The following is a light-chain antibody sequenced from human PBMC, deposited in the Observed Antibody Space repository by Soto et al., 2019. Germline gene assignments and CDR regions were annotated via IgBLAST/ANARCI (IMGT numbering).Light chain of an antibody. Sequence: DIQMTQSPSSVSASVGDRVTITCRASKGISSWLAWYQHKPGKAPKLLIYAASSLQSGVPSRFSGSGSGTDFTLTISSLQPEDFATYYCQQANSFPHLFGPGTKVDLK. J-gene: IGKJ3*01. CDR2: AAS. CDR3: QQANSFPHL. CDR1: KGISSW. V-gene: IGKV1D-12*01.